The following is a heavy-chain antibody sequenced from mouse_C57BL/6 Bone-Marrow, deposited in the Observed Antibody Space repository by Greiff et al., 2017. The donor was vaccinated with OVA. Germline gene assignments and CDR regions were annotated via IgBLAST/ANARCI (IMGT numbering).Heavy chain of an antibody. J-gene: IGHJ3*01. V-gene: IGHV1-66*01. CDR1: GYSFTSYY. CDR3: ARRDYDGAWFAY. CDR2: IYPGSGNT. Sequence: VKLMESGPELVKPGASVKISCKASGYSFTSYYIHWVKQRPGQGLEWIGWIYPGSGNTKYNEKFKGKATLTADTSSSTAYMQLSSLTSEDSAVDYCARRDYDGAWFAYWGQGTLVTVSA. D-gene: IGHD2-4*01.